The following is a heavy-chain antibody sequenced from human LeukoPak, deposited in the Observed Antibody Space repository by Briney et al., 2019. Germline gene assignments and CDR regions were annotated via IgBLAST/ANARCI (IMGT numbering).Heavy chain of an antibody. CDR3: ARDDRYDYYGMDV. J-gene: IGHJ6*02. CDR1: GGSVSSGSYY. CDR2: IYYSGST. Sequence: SETLSLTCTVSGGSVSSGSYYWSWIRQPPGEGLEWIGYIYYSGSTNYNPSLKSRVTISVDTSKNQFSLKLSSVTAADTAVYYCARDDRYDYYGMDVWGQGTTVTVSS. V-gene: IGHV4-61*01.